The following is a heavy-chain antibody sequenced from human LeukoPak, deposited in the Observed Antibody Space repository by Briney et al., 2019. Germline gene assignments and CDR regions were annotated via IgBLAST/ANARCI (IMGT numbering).Heavy chain of an antibody. CDR3: ARVLRRFFYGMDV. CDR2: IYYSGST. D-gene: IGHD3-3*01. Sequence: TSETLSLTCTVSGGSISSYYWSWIRQPPGKGLEWIGYIYYSGSTNCNPSLKSRVTISVDTSKNQFSLKLSSVTAADTAVYYCARVLRRFFYGMDVWGQGTTVTVSS. J-gene: IGHJ6*02. V-gene: IGHV4-59*01. CDR1: GGSISSYY.